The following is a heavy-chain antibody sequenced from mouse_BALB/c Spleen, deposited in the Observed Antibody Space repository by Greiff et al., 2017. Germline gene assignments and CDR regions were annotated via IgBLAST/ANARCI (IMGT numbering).Heavy chain of an antibody. J-gene: IGHJ4*01. CDR1: GFTFTDYY. D-gene: IGHD3-2*02. Sequence: EVQLQESGGGLVQPGGSLRLSCATSGFTFTDYYMSWVRQPPGKALEWLGFIRNKANGYTTEYSASVKGRFTISRDNSQSILYLQMNTLRAEDSATYYCARDKGLGSEGMDYWGQGTSVTVSS. CDR3: ARDKGLGSEGMDY. CDR2: IRNKANGYTT. V-gene: IGHV7-3*02.